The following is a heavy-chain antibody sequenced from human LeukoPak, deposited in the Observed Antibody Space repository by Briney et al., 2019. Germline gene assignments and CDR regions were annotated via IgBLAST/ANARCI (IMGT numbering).Heavy chain of an antibody. CDR1: GDSISNTNFY. D-gene: IGHD3-16*02. CDR2: IYYTGRT. CDR3: ARDMSYRLYYYYGMDV. V-gene: IGHV4-30-4*01. Sequence: SETLSLTCTVSGDSISNTNFYWSWIRQPPGKGLEWIAYIYYTGRTYYNPSLKSRVTISLDTSKNQFSLKLSSVTAADTAVYYCARDMSYRLYYYYGMDVWGQGTTVTVSS. J-gene: IGHJ6*02.